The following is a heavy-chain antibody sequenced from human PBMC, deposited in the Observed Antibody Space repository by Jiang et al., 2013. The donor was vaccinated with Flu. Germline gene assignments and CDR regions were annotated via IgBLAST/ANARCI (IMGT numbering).Heavy chain of an antibody. D-gene: IGHD3-3*01. V-gene: IGHV5-51*01. Sequence: VQLVESGAEVKKPGESLKISCKGSGYSFTSYWIGWVRQMPGNGLEWMGIIYPGDSDTRYSPSFQGQVTISADKSISTAYLQWSSLKASDTAMYYCARLARRFWSGYKGRYYYGMDVVGPRDHGHRLL. J-gene: IGHJ6*02. CDR2: IYPGDSDT. CDR1: GYSFTSYW. CDR3: ARLARRFWSGYKGRYYYGMDV.